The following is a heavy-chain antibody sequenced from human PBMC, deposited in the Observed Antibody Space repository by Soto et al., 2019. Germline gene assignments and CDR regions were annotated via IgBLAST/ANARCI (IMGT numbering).Heavy chain of an antibody. V-gene: IGHV1-69*01. CDR1: GGTFSSYA. J-gene: IGHJ6*02. CDR3: ARVRSGWYYYYGMDV. D-gene: IGHD6-13*01. CDR2: IIPIFGTA. Sequence: QVQLVQSGAEVKKPGSSVKVSCKASGGTFSSYAISWVRQAPGQGLEWMGGIIPIFGTAYYAQKFQGRVTITADESKSTAYMELRSLRSEDTAVYYFARVRSGWYYYYGMDVWGQGTTVNGSS.